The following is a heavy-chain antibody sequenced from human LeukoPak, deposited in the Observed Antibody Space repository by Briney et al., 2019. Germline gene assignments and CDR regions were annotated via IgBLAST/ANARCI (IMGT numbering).Heavy chain of an antibody. CDR3: AKDLEVDDNTKRSFDY. CDR1: GFTFSAYA. V-gene: IGHV3-23*01. J-gene: IGHJ4*02. Sequence: GGSLRLSCEASGFTFSAYAMTWVRQAPGKGLEWVSSIGSDNKPHYSESVKGRFTISRDNSKNTLYLQLNSLRAEDTAMYYCAKDLEVDDNTKRSFDYWGQGTLVTVSS. D-gene: IGHD2/OR15-2a*01. CDR2: IGSDNKP.